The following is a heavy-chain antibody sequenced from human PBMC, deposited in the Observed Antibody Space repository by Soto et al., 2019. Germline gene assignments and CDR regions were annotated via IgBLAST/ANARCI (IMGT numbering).Heavy chain of an antibody. J-gene: IGHJ5*02. D-gene: IGHD3-22*01. CDR2: TYYRSKWYN. Sequence: SQTLSLTCAISGDSVSSNSAAWNWIRQSPSRGLEWLGRTYYRSKWYNDYAVSVKSRITINPDTSKNQFSLQLNSVTPEDTAVYGCARCLIEDSRTPGSLDPWGHGTTVTVAS. V-gene: IGHV6-1*01. CDR3: ARCLIEDSRTPGSLDP. CDR1: GDSVSSNSAA.